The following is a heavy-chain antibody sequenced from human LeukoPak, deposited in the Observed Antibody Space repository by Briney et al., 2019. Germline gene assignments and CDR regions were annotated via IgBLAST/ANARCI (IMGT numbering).Heavy chain of an antibody. CDR3: ARQEYCSGGSCYTRFDP. Sequence: GESLKISCKGSGYSINNYWIGWVRQMPGKGLEWMGIIYPADSDIRYSPSFQGQVTISADKSISTAYLQWSSLKASDTAMYYCARQEYCSGGSCYTRFDPWGQGTLVTVSS. CDR1: GYSINNYW. D-gene: IGHD2-15*01. J-gene: IGHJ5*02. CDR2: IYPADSDI. V-gene: IGHV5-51*01.